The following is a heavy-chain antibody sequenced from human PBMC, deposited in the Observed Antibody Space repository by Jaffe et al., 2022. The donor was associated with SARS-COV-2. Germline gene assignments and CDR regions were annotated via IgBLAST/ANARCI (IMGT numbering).Heavy chain of an antibody. Sequence: QVQLQESGPGLVKPSQTLSLTCTVSGGSISSGDYYWGWIRQPPGKGLEWIGYIYYSGSTYYNPSLKSRVAISVDTSKNQFSLKLSSVTAADTAVYYCARACSSACYYLAFDPWGQGTLVTVSS. CDR3: ARACSSACYYLAFDP. CDR2: IYYSGST. CDR1: GGSISSGDYY. J-gene: IGHJ5*02. V-gene: IGHV4-30-4*01. D-gene: IGHD2-15*01.